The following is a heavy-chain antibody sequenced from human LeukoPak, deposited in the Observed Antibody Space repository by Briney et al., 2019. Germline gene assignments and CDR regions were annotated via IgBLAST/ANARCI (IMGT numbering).Heavy chain of an antibody. CDR3: ASHRRLFQARGVMDY. J-gene: IGHJ4*02. CDR1: GYTFTSYY. V-gene: IGHV1-2*02. D-gene: IGHD3-10*01. CDR2: INPNSGGT. Sequence: GASVKVSCKASGYTFTSYYMHWVRQAPGQGLEWMGWINPNSGGTNYAQKFQGRVTMTRDTSISTAYMELSRLRSDDTAVYYCASHRRLFQARGVMDYWGQGTLVTVSS.